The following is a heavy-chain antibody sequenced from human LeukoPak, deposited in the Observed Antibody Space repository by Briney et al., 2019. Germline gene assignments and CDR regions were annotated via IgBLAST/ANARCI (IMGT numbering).Heavy chain of an antibody. J-gene: IGHJ4*02. CDR3: AKGPSPFGY. Sequence: GGSLRLSCAASGFTFSSFGMHWVRQAPGKGLEWVAVILHDGSDNYYADFVKGRFTISRDNSKNTLCLQMNSLRPEDTAVYYCAKGPSPFGYWGQGTLVTVSS. CDR2: ILHDGSDN. CDR1: GFTFSSFG. V-gene: IGHV3-30*18.